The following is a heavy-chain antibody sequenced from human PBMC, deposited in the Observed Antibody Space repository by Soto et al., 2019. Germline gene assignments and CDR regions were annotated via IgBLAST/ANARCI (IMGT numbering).Heavy chain of an antibody. CDR1: GYTVTIYG. CDR2: ISAYNGNT. V-gene: IGHV1-18*01. D-gene: IGHD2-15*01. Sequence: GASVKVACKASGYTVTIYGISWVRQAPGQGLEWMGWISAYNGNTNYSQKLQGRVTMTTDTSTSTAYMELRSLRSDDTAVYYCARVLRAIYCSGGSCYYYYYGMDAWRQGTTVTVSS. CDR3: ARVLRAIYCSGGSCYYYYYGMDA. J-gene: IGHJ6*02.